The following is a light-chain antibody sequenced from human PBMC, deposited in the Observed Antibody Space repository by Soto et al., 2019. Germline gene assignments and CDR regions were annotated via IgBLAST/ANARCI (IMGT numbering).Light chain of an antibody. CDR3: CSSAGSDTYV. J-gene: IGLJ1*01. Sequence: QSALTQPPSASGSPGQSVTISCTGTSSDVGGYNFVSWYQHHPGKAPKIMIYEVSKRPSGVPDRFSGSKSGNAASLTVSGLQAEDEADYYCCSSAGSDTYVFGTGTKLTVL. V-gene: IGLV2-8*01. CDR2: EVS. CDR1: SSDVGGYNF.